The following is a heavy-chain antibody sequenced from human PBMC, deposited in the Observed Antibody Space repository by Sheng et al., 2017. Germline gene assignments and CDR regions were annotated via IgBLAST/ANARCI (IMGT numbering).Heavy chain of an antibody. J-gene: IGHJ4*02. CDR2: ISFDGNDK. V-gene: IGHV3-30*18. CDR3: AKDYSSGYYYFHY. D-gene: IGHD3-22*01. Sequence: QVQLVESGGGVVQPGRSLRLSCAAYGFTFSSYGMHWVRQAPGKGLEWVAFISFDGNDKYYADSVKGRFTISRDNSKHTLYVQMDSLRAEDTAVYYCAKDYSSGYYYFHYWGRGNPRSPSPQ. CDR1: GFTFSSYG.